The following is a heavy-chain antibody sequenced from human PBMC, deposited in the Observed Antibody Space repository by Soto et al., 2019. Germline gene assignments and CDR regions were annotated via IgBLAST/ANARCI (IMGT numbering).Heavy chain of an antibody. V-gene: IGHV4-31*03. Sequence: PSETLSLTCTVSGGSISSGGYYWNWIRQHPGKGLEWIGYTYYSENTYYNPSLNSRITISADTSKNQFSLKLSSVTAADTAVYYCARLSSSGWPTDSWGQGTLVTVSS. J-gene: IGHJ4*02. CDR3: ARLSSSGWPTDS. CDR2: TYYSENT. CDR1: GGSISSGGYY. D-gene: IGHD6-19*01.